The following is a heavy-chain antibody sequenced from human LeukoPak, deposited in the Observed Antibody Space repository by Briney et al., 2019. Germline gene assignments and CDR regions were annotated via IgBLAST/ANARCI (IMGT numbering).Heavy chain of an antibody. V-gene: IGHV1-18*04. CDR3: ARDTIAIRPGWFDP. CDR1: GYTFTGYY. Sequence: ASVKVSCMASGYTFTGYYMHWVRQAPGQGLEWMGWISAYNGNTNYAQKVQGRVTMTTDTSTSTAYMELRSLRSDDTPVYYCARDTIAIRPGWFDPWGQGTLVTVSS. D-gene: IGHD6-6*01. CDR2: ISAYNGNT. J-gene: IGHJ5*02.